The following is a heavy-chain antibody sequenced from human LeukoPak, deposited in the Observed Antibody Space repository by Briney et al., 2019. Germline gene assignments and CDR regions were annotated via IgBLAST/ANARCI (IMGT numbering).Heavy chain of an antibody. CDR3: ARRRNYNAFHL. V-gene: IGHV5-51*01. CDR2: IYPSDSDT. CDR1: GYSFTSYW. J-gene: IGHJ3*01. D-gene: IGHD4-11*01. Sequence: GESLRTSGKGSGYSFTSYWIGWVRQMPGKGLEWMGIIYPSDSDTRYSPSFQGQVTISADKSINTAYLQWSSLKASDTAMYYCARRRNYNAFHLGAERTVVTVSS.